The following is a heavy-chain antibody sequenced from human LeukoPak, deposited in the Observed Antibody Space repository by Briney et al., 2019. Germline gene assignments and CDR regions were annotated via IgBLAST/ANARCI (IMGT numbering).Heavy chain of an antibody. CDR1: GYTFTSYG. CDR3: ARVHYYYYSMDV. V-gene: IGHV1-18*01. Sequence: ASVKVSCKASGYTFTSYGISWVRQAPGQGLEWMGWISAYNGDTNYAQKLQGRVTMTTDTSTTTAYMELRSLRSDGTAIYYCARVHYYYYSMDVWGKGTTVTISS. J-gene: IGHJ6*03. CDR2: ISAYNGDT.